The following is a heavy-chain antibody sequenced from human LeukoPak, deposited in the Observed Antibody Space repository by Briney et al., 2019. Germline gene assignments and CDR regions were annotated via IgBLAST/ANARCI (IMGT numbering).Heavy chain of an antibody. V-gene: IGHV4-59*01. CDR1: GGSISSYY. J-gene: IGHJ4*02. Sequence: PSETLSLTCTVSGGSISSYYWSWTRQPSGKGLEWIGYIYYSGSTNYNPSLKSRVTISVDTSKNQFSLKLSSVTAADTAVYYCARVSVYYDSSERPRYYFDYWGQGTLVTVSS. CDR2: IYYSGST. D-gene: IGHD3-22*01. CDR3: ARVSVYYDSSERPRYYFDY.